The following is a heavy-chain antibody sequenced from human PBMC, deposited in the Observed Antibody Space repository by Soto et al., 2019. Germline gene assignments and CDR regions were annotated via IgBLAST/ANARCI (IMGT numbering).Heavy chain of an antibody. CDR2: ISAYNGNT. D-gene: IGHD3-22*01. CDR1: GYTFTSYG. Sequence: GASVKVSCKASGYTFTSYGISWVRQAPGQGLEWMGWISAYNGNTNYAQKLQGRVTMTTDTSTSTAYMELRSLRSDDTAVYYCARDYYDSSGYYYRSAFDTWGQGTMVTVSS. CDR3: ARDYYDSSGYYYRSAFDT. V-gene: IGHV1-18*04. J-gene: IGHJ3*02.